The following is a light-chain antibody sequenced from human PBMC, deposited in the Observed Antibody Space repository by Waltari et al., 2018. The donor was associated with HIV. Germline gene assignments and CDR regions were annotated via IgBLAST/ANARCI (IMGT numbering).Light chain of an antibody. CDR1: SGSISSTY. CDR3: QSYDSSNVV. CDR2: EDN. J-gene: IGLJ2*01. Sequence: NFMLTQPHSVSESPGKTVTISCTRSSGSISSTYVQWYQQRPGSAPTTVISEDNQRPSGVPDRFSGSIDTSSNSASLSISGLKTEDEADYYCQSYDSSNVVFGGGTKLTVL. V-gene: IGLV6-57*03.